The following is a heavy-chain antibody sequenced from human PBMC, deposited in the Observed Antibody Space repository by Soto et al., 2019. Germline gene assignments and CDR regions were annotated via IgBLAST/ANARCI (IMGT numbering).Heavy chain of an antibody. CDR3: ARDLRGSPDY. J-gene: IGHJ4*02. CDR1: GFTFDYYW. V-gene: IGHV3-74*01. CDR2: LQTDGSHP. Sequence: PGGSLRLSCVASGFTFDYYWMHWVRQAPGEGLMWVSRLQTDGSHPDYAASVKGRFTISRDNAKNTVYLQMSSLRVDDTAVYYCARDLRGSPDYWGQGTRVTVSS. D-gene: IGHD1-26*01.